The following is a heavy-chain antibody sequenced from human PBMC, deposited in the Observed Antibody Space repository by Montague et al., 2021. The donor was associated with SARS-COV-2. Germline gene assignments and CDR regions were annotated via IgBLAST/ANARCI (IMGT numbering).Heavy chain of an antibody. CDR3: AKNFPGQFYFDD. Sequence: SLRLSGAASVFTFSPYAMNWVRQAPGKGLEWVSGLSSGGNKHHAYSVKGPFTISRDDSRNTLYLQMHSLRAEDTAMYYCAKNFPGQFYFDDWGQGALVAVSS. CDR1: VFTFSPYA. D-gene: IGHD2/OR15-2a*01. J-gene: IGHJ4*02. V-gene: IGHV3-23*01. CDR2: LSSGGNK.